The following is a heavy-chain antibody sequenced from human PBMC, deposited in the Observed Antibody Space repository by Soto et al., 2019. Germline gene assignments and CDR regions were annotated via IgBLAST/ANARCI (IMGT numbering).Heavy chain of an antibody. CDR2: IIPIFGNT. D-gene: IGHD3-22*01. Sequence: SVKVSCKASGGTFSSYAISWVRQAPGQGLEWMGWIIPIFGNTNYAQKFQERVTITRDMSTSTAYMELSSLRSEDTAVYYCAATPFHYDSSGYYQLTIDYWGQGTLVTVSS. V-gene: IGHV1-69*05. J-gene: IGHJ4*02. CDR1: GGTFSSYA. CDR3: AATPFHYDSSGYYQLTIDY.